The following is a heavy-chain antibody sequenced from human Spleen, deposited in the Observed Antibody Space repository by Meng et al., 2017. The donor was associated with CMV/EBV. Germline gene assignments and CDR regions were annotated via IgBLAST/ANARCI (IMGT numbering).Heavy chain of an antibody. V-gene: IGHV4-59*08. CDR3: ARARFDY. CDR2: ISLSGST. J-gene: IGHJ4*02. CDR1: GDSIGTYY. Sequence: GSLRLSCTVSGDSIGTYYWSWIRQSPGKGLEWIGYISLSGSTKYNPSLKSRVTISVDTSKNQFSLKLSSVTAADTAVYYCARARFDYWGQGTLVTVSS.